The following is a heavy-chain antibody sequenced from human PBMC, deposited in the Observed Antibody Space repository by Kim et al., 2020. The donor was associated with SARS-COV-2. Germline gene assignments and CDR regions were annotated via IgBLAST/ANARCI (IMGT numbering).Heavy chain of an antibody. CDR3: ARGGRFVRGVLGH. J-gene: IGHJ4*02. Sequence: SETLSLICTVSGGSISSYYWSWIRQPPGKGLEWIGYIYYSGSTNYNPSLKSRVTISVDTSKNQFSLKLSSVTAADTAVYYCARGGRFVRGVLGHWGQGTLVTVSS. D-gene: IGHD3-10*01. CDR1: GGSISSYY. V-gene: IGHV4-59*01. CDR2: IYYSGST.